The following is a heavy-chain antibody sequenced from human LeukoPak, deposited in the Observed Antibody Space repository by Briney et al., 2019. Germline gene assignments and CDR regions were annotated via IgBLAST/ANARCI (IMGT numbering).Heavy chain of an antibody. CDR3: AREYYDILTGYDPYYYMDV. Sequence: GASVKVSCKASGYTFTDYYMHWVRQAPGQGLEWMGWINPNSGGTNYAQKFLGRVTMTRDTSSSTAYMELSRLKSDDTAVYYCAREYYDILTGYDPYYYMDVWGKGTTVTVSS. CDR2: INPNSGGT. CDR1: GYTFTDYY. D-gene: IGHD3-9*01. V-gene: IGHV1-2*02. J-gene: IGHJ6*03.